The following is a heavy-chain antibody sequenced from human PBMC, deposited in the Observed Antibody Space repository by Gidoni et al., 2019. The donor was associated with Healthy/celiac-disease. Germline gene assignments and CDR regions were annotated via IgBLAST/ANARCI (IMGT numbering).Heavy chain of an antibody. CDR3: ARGDQVAGLDY. V-gene: IGHV4-30-4*01. CDR1: GGPISCGAYS. CDR2: IYYSVST. D-gene: IGHD6-19*01. Sequence: QVHLQESRTGLVKPSQTLSLPCPVSGGPISCGAYSWRWIRQPPGKGLEWIGYIYYSVSTYYDPSLKSRVTISVDTSKNQFSLKLSSVTAADTAVYYCARGDQVAGLDYWGQGTLVTVSS. J-gene: IGHJ4*02.